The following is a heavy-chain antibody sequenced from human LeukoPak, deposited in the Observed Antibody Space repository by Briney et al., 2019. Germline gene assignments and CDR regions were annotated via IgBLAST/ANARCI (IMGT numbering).Heavy chain of an antibody. CDR3: ARGLGSGYNMETFDY. V-gene: IGHV4-34*01. CDR2: INHSGST. Sequence: PSETLSLTCAVYGGSFSGYYWSWIRQPPGKGLEWIGEINHSGSTNYNPSLKSRVTISVDTSKNQFSLKLSSVTAADTAVYYCARGLGSGYNMETFDYWGQGTLVTVSS. CDR1: GGSFSGYY. J-gene: IGHJ4*02. D-gene: IGHD5-12*01.